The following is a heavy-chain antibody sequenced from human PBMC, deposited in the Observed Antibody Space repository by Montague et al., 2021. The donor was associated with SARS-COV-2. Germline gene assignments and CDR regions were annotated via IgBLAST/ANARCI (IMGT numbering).Heavy chain of an antibody. J-gene: IGHJ4*02. CDR3: ASAPRNSFGYWAY. CDR2: INHRGYI. D-gene: IGHD3-22*01. V-gene: IGHV4-34*01. Sequence: SETLSLTCAVYGGSFSNFYWSWIRQPPGKGLEWIGEINHRGYIDYNPSLESRVTISVDTSKNQFSLKVNSVTAADTAVYYCASAPRNSFGYWAYWGQGTLLTASS. CDR1: GGSFSNFY.